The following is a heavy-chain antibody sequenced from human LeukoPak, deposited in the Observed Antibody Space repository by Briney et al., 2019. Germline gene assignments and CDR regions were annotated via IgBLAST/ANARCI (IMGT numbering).Heavy chain of an antibody. V-gene: IGHV3-15*01. D-gene: IGHD2-21*02. Sequence: GGSLRPACALAGFTSSESWMEWVRQAAKKVLGWVGRVKKKTDGETTDYPVPVKGRFTISRDDSKNTLYLQMNSLKTEDTAVYYCTTRVVTTNDYWGQGTLVTVSS. CDR3: TTRVVTTNDY. CDR1: GFTSSESW. CDR2: VKKKTDGETT. J-gene: IGHJ4*02.